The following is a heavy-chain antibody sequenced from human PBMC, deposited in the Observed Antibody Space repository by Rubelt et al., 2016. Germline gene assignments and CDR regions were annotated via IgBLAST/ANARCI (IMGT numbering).Heavy chain of an antibody. CDR1: GGSLNSGSYY. Sequence: QVQLQQSGPGLVKPSETLSLTCSVSGGSLNSGSYYWGWIRQAPGKGLEWIGSISYRGSTHLNTSLKGRVTISADSSKNQFFLNLASVTAADTAVYYCARGMGIQMWVNYFDYWGQGTLVTVSS. J-gene: IGHJ4*02. CDR2: ISYRGST. CDR3: ARGMGIQMWVNYFDY. D-gene: IGHD5-18*01. V-gene: IGHV4-39*07.